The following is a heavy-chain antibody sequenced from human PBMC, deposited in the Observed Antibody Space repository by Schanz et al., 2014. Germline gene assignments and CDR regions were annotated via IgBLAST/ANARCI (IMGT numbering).Heavy chain of an antibody. CDR3: ARAFGGYDPAGALDY. CDR2: INPNSGTT. Sequence: QVQLLQSGAEVKKPGASVKVSCKASGYTFTGYYMHWVRQAPGQGLEWMGWINPNSGTTNYAQKFQGGVTMTRDTSISTAYMELSRLKSDDTAVYYCARAFGGYDPAGALDYWGQGTLVTVSS. D-gene: IGHD5-12*01. J-gene: IGHJ4*02. V-gene: IGHV1-2*02. CDR1: GYTFTGYY.